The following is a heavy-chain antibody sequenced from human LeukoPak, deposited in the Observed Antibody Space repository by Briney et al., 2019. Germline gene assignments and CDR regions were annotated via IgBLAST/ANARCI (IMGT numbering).Heavy chain of an antibody. V-gene: IGHV1-46*01. CDR2: INPSGGST. Sequence: GASVKVSCKASGYTFTSYYMHWVRQAPGQGLEWMGIINPSGGSTSYAQKFQGRVTMTRDTSTSTVYMELSSLRSEDTAVYYCATRNYDSSGYYRSFDYWGQGTLVTVSS. J-gene: IGHJ4*02. CDR1: GYTFTSYY. CDR3: ATRNYDSSGYYRSFDY. D-gene: IGHD3-22*01.